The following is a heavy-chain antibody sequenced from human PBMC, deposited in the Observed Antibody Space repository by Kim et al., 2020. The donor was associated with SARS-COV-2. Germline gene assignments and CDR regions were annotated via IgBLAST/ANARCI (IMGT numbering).Heavy chain of an antibody. CDR3: ARPCSGGSCYRDAFDI. CDR1: GGSFSGYY. D-gene: IGHD2-15*01. J-gene: IGHJ3*02. Sequence: SETLSLTCAVYGGSFSGYYWSWIRQPPGNGLEWIGEINHSGSTNYNPSLKSRVTISVDTSKNQFSLKLSSVTAADTAVYYCARPCSGGSCYRDAFDIWGQGTMVTVSS. V-gene: IGHV4-34*01. CDR2: INHSGST.